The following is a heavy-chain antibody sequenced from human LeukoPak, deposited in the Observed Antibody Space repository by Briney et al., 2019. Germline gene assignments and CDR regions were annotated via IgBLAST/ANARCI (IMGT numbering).Heavy chain of an antibody. CDR3: AREPTIPYFDY. V-gene: IGHV3-48*03. CDR2: ISSSGTVI. Sequence: GGSLRLSCAASEFTFSTYEMNWVRQAPGKGLEWVSYISSSGTVIYYADSVKGRFTISRDNAKKSLYPQMNSLRAEDTAVYYCAREPTIPYFDYWGQGTLVTVPS. J-gene: IGHJ4*02. D-gene: IGHD4/OR15-4a*01. CDR1: EFTFSTYE.